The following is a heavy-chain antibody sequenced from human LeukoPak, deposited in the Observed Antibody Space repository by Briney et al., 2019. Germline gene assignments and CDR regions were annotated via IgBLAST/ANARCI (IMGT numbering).Heavy chain of an antibody. D-gene: IGHD3-10*01. CDR3: AKDRDLLFAHCWFDL. Sequence: GGSLRLSCAASGFTFSTYAMSWVRQAPGKGLEWVSGISISGGSAYYADSVKGRFTISRDNSKNTLYLQMNRLRAEDTAVYYCAKDRDLLFAHCWFDLWGQGTLVTVTS. CDR2: ISISGGSA. J-gene: IGHJ5*02. V-gene: IGHV3-23*01. CDR1: GFTFSTYA.